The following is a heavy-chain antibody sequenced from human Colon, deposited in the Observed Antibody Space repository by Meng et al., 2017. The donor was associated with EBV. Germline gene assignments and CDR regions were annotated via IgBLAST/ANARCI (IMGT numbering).Heavy chain of an antibody. CDR2: IYHSGST. J-gene: IGHJ4*02. V-gene: IGHV4-4*02. CDR1: GGSISSVYW. Sequence: ESGPGVVKPSETWSLTCAVSGGSISSVYWWTWVRQSPGKGLEWIGEIYHSGSTNYNPSLKSRVTISVDKSKNQFSLKLTSVTAADTAVYYCARGGYYSFDYWGQRTLVTVSS. D-gene: IGHD5-18*01. CDR3: ARGGYYSFDY.